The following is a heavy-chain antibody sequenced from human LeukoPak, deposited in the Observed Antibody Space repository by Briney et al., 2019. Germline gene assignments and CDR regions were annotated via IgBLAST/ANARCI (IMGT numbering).Heavy chain of an antibody. V-gene: IGHV3-15*01. D-gene: IGHD3-3*01. CDR3: TRDDFWSANYVDV. CDR2: INTKVDGGTT. J-gene: IGHJ6*03. CDR1: GFTLSNAW. Sequence: SGGSLRLSCAASGFTLSNAWMSWVRQAPGKGLEWVGRINTKVDGGTTEYAAPVKGRFLISRDDSKNTLYLQMNSLKAEDSAVYYCTRDDFWSANYVDVWGKGTTVAV.